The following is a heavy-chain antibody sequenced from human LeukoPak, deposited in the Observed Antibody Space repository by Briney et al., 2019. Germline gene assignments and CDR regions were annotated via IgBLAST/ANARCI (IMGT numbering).Heavy chain of an antibody. CDR2: INPADSDT. CDR1: GYSFTSYW. V-gene: IGHV5-51*01. CDR3: ARGEGGYNYAF. Sequence: GESLKISCKTSGYSFTSYWIAWVRQIPGKGLEWVGIINPADSDTRYSLSLQGQVSISADRSISTAYLQWSSLKASDTAIYYCARGEGGYNYAFWGQGTLVSVSS. J-gene: IGHJ4*02. D-gene: IGHD5-24*01.